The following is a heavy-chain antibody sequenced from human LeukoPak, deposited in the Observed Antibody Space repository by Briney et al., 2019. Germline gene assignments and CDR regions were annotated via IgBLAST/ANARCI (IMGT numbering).Heavy chain of an antibody. V-gene: IGHV4-31*03. CDR1: GGSISSGGYY. D-gene: IGHD5-24*01. CDR2: IYYSWST. CDR3: ARDRRWLQSSYYYYMDV. Sequence: SQTLSLTCTVSGGSISSGGYYWSWIRQHPGKGLEWIGYIYYSWSTYYNPSLKGRVTISVNTSKNQFSLKLSSVTAADTAVYYCARDRRWLQSSYYYYMDVWGKGTTVTVSS. J-gene: IGHJ6*03.